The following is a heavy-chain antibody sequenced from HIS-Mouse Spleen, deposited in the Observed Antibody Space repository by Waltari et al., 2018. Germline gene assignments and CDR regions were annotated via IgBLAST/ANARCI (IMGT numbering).Heavy chain of an antibody. J-gene: IGHJ4*02. D-gene: IGHD1-1*01. Sequence: QLQLQESGPGLVKPSETLSLTCTVSGGSISSSSYYWGWIRQPPGKGLEGIGSIYYSGRTYYTPSLKSRVTISVDTSKNRFSLKLSSVTAADTAVYYCARDPRWNDGIDYWGQGTLVTVSS. V-gene: IGHV4-39*07. CDR1: GGSISSSSYY. CDR2: IYYSGRT. CDR3: ARDPRWNDGIDY.